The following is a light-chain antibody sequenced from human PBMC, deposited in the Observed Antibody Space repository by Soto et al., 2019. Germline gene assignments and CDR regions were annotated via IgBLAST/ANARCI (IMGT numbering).Light chain of an antibody. CDR2: GAS. CDR1: QSVRSN. CDR3: QQYNSWPLT. Sequence: EIVMTQSPATLSVSPGDRVTLSCRASQSVRSNSAWYQQKPGQVPRLLFYGASTRATGVPARFSGSGYETEFTLTISSLQSEDFAVYYCQQYNSWPLTFGGGTKVEIK. V-gene: IGKV3-15*01. J-gene: IGKJ4*01.